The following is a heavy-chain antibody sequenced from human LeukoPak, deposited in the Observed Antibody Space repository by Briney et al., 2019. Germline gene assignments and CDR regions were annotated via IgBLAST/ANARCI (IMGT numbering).Heavy chain of an antibody. CDR2: ISSRGSTI. Sequence: PGGSLRLSCAASGFIFDSFEMNWVRQAPGKGLEWVSYISSRGSTIYYADSVKGRFTISRDNAKNSLYLQMNSLRAEDTAVYYCARDSPGTTASDYWGQGTLVTVSS. D-gene: IGHD1-1*01. V-gene: IGHV3-48*03. J-gene: IGHJ4*02. CDR1: GFIFDSFE. CDR3: ARDSPGTTASDY.